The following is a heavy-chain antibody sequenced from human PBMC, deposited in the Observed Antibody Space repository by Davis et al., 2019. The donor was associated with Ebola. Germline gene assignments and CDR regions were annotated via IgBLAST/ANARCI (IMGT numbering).Heavy chain of an antibody. V-gene: IGHV3-7*01. J-gene: IGHJ4*02. CDR1: GFTFSSYW. D-gene: IGHD3-3*01. CDR2: IKQDGSEK. Sequence: LSLTCAASGFTFSSYWMSWVRQAPGKGLEWVANIKQDGSEKYYVDSVKGRFTISRDNAKNSLYLQMNSLRAEDTAVYYCARDWFYDFWSGYEPSVDYWGQGTLVTVSS. CDR3: ARDWFYDFWSGYEPSVDY.